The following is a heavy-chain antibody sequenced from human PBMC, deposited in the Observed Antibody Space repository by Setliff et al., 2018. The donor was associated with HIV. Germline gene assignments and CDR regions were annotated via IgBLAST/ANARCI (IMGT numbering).Heavy chain of an antibody. CDR2: IYYSGST. CDR3: ARGVPFDH. J-gene: IGHJ4*02. CDR1: GGSISSRNHY. Sequence: SETLSLTCTVSGGSISSRNHYWGWIRQPPGKGLEWIGYIYYSGSTNYNPSLKSRVAISVDTSKNQFSLKLNSVTAADTAVYYCARGVPFDHWGQGTLVTVSS. V-gene: IGHV4-61*05.